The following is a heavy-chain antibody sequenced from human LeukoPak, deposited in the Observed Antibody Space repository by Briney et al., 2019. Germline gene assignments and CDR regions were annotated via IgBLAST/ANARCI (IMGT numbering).Heavy chain of an antibody. D-gene: IGHD6-19*01. Sequence: GGSLRLSCAASGFTFSNYWMTWVRQAPGKGLEWVANIKQDGSEKYYVDSVKGRFTISRDNAKNSLYLQMNSLRAEDTAVYYCARNQWLLDCLDYWGQGTLVTVSS. CDR2: IKQDGSEK. CDR1: GFTFSNYW. V-gene: IGHV3-7*01. J-gene: IGHJ4*02. CDR3: ARNQWLLDCLDY.